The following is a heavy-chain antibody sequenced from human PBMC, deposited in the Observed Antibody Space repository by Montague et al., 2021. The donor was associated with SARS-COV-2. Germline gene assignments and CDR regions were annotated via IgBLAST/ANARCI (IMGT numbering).Heavy chain of an antibody. CDR3: ARERGDYGADGGFDF. CDR1: GFTFSSFN. Sequence: SLRLSCAASGFTFSSFNMNWVRQAPGKGLEWVSFISTSSSNIYYADSVRGRFTIPRDKAKNSLYLQMNSLRDGDTAVYYCARERGDYGADGGFDFWGQGTLVTVSS. CDR2: ISTSSSNI. V-gene: IGHV3-48*02. J-gene: IGHJ4*02. D-gene: IGHD3-10*01.